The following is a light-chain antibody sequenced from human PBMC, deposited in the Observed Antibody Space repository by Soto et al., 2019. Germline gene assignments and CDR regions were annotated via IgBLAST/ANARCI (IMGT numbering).Light chain of an antibody. Sequence: DIQMTQSPSTLSASVGDRVTITCLASQSISSWLAWYQQKPGKAPKSLIYSVSSLQSGVPSRFSGSGSGTDFTLTINSLQPEDFATYYCQQGYSSAITFGQGTRLEIK. CDR3: QQGYSSAIT. CDR2: SVS. V-gene: IGKV1-39*01. J-gene: IGKJ5*01. CDR1: QSISSW.